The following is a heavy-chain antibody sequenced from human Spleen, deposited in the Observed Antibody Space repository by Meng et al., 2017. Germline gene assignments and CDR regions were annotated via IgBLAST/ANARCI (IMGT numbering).Heavy chain of an antibody. CDR3: ARGQQLAHFDN. D-gene: IGHD6-13*01. J-gene: IGHJ4*02. CDR1: GFTFDDYA. Sequence: GESLKISCAASGFTFDDYAMHWVRQAPGKGLEWVAVIWYDGSNKYYADSVKGRFTISRDNSNNMMYLQMNSLRAEDTAVYYCARGQQLAHFDNWGQGTVVTVSS. V-gene: IGHV3-33*08. CDR2: IWYDGSNK.